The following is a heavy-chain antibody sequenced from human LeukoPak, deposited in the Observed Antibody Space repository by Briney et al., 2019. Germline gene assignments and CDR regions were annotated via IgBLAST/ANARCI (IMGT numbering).Heavy chain of an antibody. CDR2: INHSGST. J-gene: IGHJ4*02. D-gene: IGHD1-14*01. CDR3: ASHRSLWY. Sequence: PSETLSLTCAVYGGSFSGYYWSWIRQPPGKGLEWIGEINHSGSTNYNPSLKSRVTMSVDTSKNQFSLKLSSVTAADTAVYYCASHRSLWYWGQGTLVTVSS. V-gene: IGHV4-34*01. CDR1: GGSFSGYY.